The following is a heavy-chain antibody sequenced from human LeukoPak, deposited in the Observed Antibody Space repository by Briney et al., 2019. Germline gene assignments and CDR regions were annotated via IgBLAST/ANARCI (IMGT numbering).Heavy chain of an antibody. D-gene: IGHD2-2*01. J-gene: IGHJ5*02. Sequence: PSETLSLTCAVSGYSISSGYYWGWIRQPPGKGLEWIGSIYHSGSTYYNPSLKSRVTISVDTSKNQFSLKLGSVTAAGTAVYYCARDKKEEVPAAAGWFDPWGQGTLVTVSS. V-gene: IGHV4-38-2*02. CDR1: GYSISSGYY. CDR2: IYHSGST. CDR3: ARDKKEEVPAAAGWFDP.